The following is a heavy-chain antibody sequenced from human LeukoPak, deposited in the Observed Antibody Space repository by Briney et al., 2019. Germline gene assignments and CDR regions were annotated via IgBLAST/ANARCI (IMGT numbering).Heavy chain of an antibody. CDR1: GFTFSSYG. Sequence: GRSLRLSCAASGFTFSSYGMHWVRQAPGKGLEWVAVIWYDGSNKYYADSVKGRFTISRDNSKNTLYLQMNSLRAEDTAVYYCARLEGVVPAAMGYWGQGTLVTVSS. CDR3: ARLEGVVPAAMGY. J-gene: IGHJ4*02. D-gene: IGHD2-2*01. CDR2: IWYDGSNK. V-gene: IGHV3-33*01.